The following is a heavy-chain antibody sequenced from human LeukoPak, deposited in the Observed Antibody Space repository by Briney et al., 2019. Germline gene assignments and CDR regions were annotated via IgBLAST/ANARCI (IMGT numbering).Heavy chain of an antibody. J-gene: IGHJ1*01. Sequence: GESRKISCKGSGYSFTSYWISWVRQMPGKGREWMGRIDPSDSYTNSSPSFQGHVTISADKSISTAYLQSRSLTASDTAMNYCARLYGSESPHMNDGGEGTSVSVSP. CDR2: IDPSDSYT. V-gene: IGHV5-10-1*01. D-gene: IGHD3-10*01. CDR3: ARLYGSESPHMND. CDR1: GYSFTSYW.